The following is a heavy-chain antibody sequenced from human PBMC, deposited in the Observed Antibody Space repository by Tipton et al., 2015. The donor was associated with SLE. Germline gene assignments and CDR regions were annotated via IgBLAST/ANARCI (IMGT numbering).Heavy chain of an antibody. CDR1: GFTFSSYA. J-gene: IGHJ3*02. CDR3: AREGRISRAFDI. V-gene: IGHV3-66*02. Sequence: SLRLSCAASGFTFSSYAMSWVRQAPGKGLEWVSVIYSGGSTYYADSVKGRFTISRDNSKNTLYLQMNSLRAEDTAVYYCAREGRISRAFDIWGQGTMVTVSS. CDR2: IYSGGST. D-gene: IGHD2/OR15-2a*01.